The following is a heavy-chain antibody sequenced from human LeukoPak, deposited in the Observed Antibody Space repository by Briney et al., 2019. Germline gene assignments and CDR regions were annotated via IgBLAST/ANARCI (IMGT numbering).Heavy chain of an antibody. Sequence: GGSLRLSCAASGFPLSSYAMSWVRQASGKGLEWVSATSSSDPGTYYADSVRGRFTISRDNSKNTLYLQINSLRVEDTAVYYCARDQLGAVLYFDYWGQGTLVTVSS. D-gene: IGHD1-1*01. CDR2: TSSSDPGT. CDR3: ARDQLGAVLYFDY. CDR1: GFPLSSYA. J-gene: IGHJ4*02. V-gene: IGHV3-23*01.